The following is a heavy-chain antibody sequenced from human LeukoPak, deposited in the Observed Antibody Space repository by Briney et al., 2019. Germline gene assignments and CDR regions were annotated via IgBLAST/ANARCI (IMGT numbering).Heavy chain of an antibody. CDR2: ISAYNGNT. Sequence: GASVKVSCKASGYTFTSYGISWLRQAPGQGLEWMGWISAYNGNTNYAQKLQGRVTMTTDTSTSTAYMELRSLRSDDTAVYYCARATAGPFWRGYSTGPFDYWGQGTLVTVSS. CDR3: ARATAGPFWRGYSTGPFDY. D-gene: IGHD3-3*01. V-gene: IGHV1-18*01. CDR1: GYTFTSYG. J-gene: IGHJ4*02.